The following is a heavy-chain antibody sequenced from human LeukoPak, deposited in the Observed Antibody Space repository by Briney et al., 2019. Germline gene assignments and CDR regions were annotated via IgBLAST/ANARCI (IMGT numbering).Heavy chain of an antibody. D-gene: IGHD3-22*01. CDR1: GFTFSGYG. V-gene: IGHV3-23*01. Sequence: GGSLRLSCVPSGFTFSGYGMHWVRQAPGKGLEWVSAISGSGGSTYYADSVKGRFTISRDNSKNTLYLQMNSLRAEDTAVYYCATSYYDSSGGAFDIWGQGTMVTVSS. J-gene: IGHJ3*02. CDR2: ISGSGGST. CDR3: ATSYYDSSGGAFDI.